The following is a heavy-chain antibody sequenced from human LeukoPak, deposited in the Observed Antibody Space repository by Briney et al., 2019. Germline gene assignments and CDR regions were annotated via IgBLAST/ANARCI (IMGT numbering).Heavy chain of an antibody. D-gene: IGHD3-3*02. CDR3: SKDGSGGGPHFGYFDY. CDR1: GFTFSSYA. V-gene: IGHV3-23*01. J-gene: IGHJ4*02. Sequence: GGSLRLSCAASGFTFSSYAMRWVRQAPGKGLEWVSAISGSGGSTYYADSVRGRFTISRDNSKNTLYLQMNSLRAEDTAVYYCSKDGSGGGPHFGYFDYWGQGTLVTVSS. CDR2: ISGSGGST.